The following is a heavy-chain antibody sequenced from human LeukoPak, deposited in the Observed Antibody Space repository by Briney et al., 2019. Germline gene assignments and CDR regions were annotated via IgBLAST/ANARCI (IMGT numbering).Heavy chain of an antibody. J-gene: IGHJ4*02. Sequence: PGGSLRLSCTASGFTFGDYAMSWFRQAPGKGLEGVGFIRSKAYGGTTEYVASVKGRFTVSRDDSKSIASLQMNGLKTEDTAVYYCTRGLDYYDSSTYYPDYWGQGTLVTVSS. CDR1: GFTFGDYA. CDR2: IRSKAYGGTT. CDR3: TRGLDYYDSSTYYPDY. D-gene: IGHD3-22*01. V-gene: IGHV3-49*03.